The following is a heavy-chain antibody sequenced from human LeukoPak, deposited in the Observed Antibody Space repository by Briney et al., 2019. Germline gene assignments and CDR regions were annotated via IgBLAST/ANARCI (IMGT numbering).Heavy chain of an antibody. V-gene: IGHV3-23*01. Sequence: GGSLRLSCAASGFTFSSYAMSWVRQAPGQGLEWVSGISGSGGRTYYADSVKGRLTISRDNSKNMVYLQMNSLRAEDTALYYCLTGNYDFWSGYPPLDNWGQGTLVTVSS. J-gene: IGHJ4*02. CDR2: ISGSGGRT. CDR1: GFTFSSYA. CDR3: LTGNYDFWSGYPPLDN. D-gene: IGHD3-3*01.